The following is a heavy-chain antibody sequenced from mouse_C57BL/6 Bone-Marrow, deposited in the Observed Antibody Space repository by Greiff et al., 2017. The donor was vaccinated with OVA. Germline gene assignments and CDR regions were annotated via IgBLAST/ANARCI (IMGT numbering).Heavy chain of an antibody. Sequence: VKLVESGPGLVQPSQSLSITCTVSGFSLTSYGVHWVRQSPGKGLEWLGVIWRGGSTDYNAAFMSRLSITKDNSKSQVFFKMNSLQADDTAIYYCAKTGTWWYFDVWGTGTTVTVSS. V-gene: IGHV2-5*01. CDR2: IWRGGST. CDR3: AKTGTWWYFDV. CDR1: GFSLTSYG. D-gene: IGHD4-1*01. J-gene: IGHJ1*03.